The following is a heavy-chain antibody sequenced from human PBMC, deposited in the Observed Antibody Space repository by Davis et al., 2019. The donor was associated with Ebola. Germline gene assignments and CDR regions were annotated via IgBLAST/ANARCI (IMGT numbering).Heavy chain of an antibody. J-gene: IGHJ6*04. CDR2: IKQDGSEK. Sequence: GGSLRLSCAASGFTFSSYCMSWVRQAPGKGLEWVANIKQDGSEKYYVDSVKGRFTISRDNAKNSLYLQMNSLRAEDTAVYYCARDPGSSWYFMDVWGKGTTVAVSS. CDR1: GFTFSSYC. V-gene: IGHV3-7*01. CDR3: ARDPGSSWYFMDV. D-gene: IGHD6-13*01.